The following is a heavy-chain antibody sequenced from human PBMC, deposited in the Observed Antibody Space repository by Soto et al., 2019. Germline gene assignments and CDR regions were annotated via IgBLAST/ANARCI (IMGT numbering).Heavy chain of an antibody. Sequence: EVQLLESGGGLVQPGVSLRLSCAASGFTFSSYAMSWVRQAPGKGLEWVSAISGSGGSTYYADSVKGRFTISRDNSKNTLYLQMNSLRAEDTAVYYCAKGLAGRYNWNSQDNGFHPWGQGTLVTVSS. CDR1: GFTFSSYA. V-gene: IGHV3-23*01. CDR3: AKGLAGRYNWNSQDNGFHP. J-gene: IGHJ5*02. CDR2: ISGSGGST. D-gene: IGHD1-7*01.